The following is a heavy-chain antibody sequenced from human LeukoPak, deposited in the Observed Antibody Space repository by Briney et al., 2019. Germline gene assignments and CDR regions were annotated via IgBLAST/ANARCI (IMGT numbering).Heavy chain of an antibody. CDR2: IIADGSEK. D-gene: IGHD2-2*01. CDR1: GFISGSFW. Sequence: AGSLRLSWAASGFISGSFWASWVRQAPGGGLEWVGNIIADGSEKYYVDSVTGRFTISRDNAKNSLYLQTNSLRAEDTAVYYCARRALRYCSSTSCPAQYYGVDVWGKGTTVTVSS. V-gene: IGHV3-7*03. J-gene: IGHJ6*04. CDR3: ARRALRYCSSTSCPAQYYGVDV.